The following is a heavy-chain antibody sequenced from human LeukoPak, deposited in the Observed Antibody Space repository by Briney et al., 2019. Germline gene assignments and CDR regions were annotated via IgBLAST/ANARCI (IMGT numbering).Heavy chain of an antibody. CDR3: ARAGSGWYPHFDY. Sequence: GSLRLSCAASGFTFSSYGMHWVRQAPGKGLEWVAAIWYDGSNKYYADSVKGRFTISRDNSKNTLYLQMNSLRAEDTAVYYCARAGSGWYPHFDYWGQGSLVTVSS. CDR1: GFTFSSYG. CDR2: IWYDGSNK. V-gene: IGHV3-33*01. D-gene: IGHD6-19*01. J-gene: IGHJ4*02.